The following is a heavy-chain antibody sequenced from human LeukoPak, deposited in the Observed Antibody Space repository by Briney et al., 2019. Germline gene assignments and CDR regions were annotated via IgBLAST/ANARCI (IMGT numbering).Heavy chain of an antibody. Sequence: GGSLRLSCAASGFTFSDYGMHWVRQAPGKGLEWVAVIWYDGNYKFYVDSVKGRFTISRDNSKNTLFLQMNSLKAEDTAVYYCARDRLLQYCSGGSCYSFAFDIWGQGTKVTVSS. CDR1: GFTFSDYG. D-gene: IGHD2-15*01. V-gene: IGHV3-33*01. CDR3: ARDRLLQYCSGGSCYSFAFDI. J-gene: IGHJ3*02. CDR2: IWYDGNYK.